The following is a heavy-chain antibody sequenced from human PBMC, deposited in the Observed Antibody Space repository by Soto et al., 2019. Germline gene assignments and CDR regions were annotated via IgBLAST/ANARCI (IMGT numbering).Heavy chain of an antibody. D-gene: IGHD3-3*01. V-gene: IGHV3-9*01. CDR2: ISWNSGNI. Sequence: EVQLVESGGGLVQPGRSLRLSCAASGFTFVDYAMHWVRQAPGKGLEWVSGISWNSGNIGYADSVKGRFTISRDNAKNSLYLQMNSLRAEDTALYYCAKGTNYDFWSGPSYWGQGALVTVSS. J-gene: IGHJ4*02. CDR3: AKGTNYDFWSGPSY. CDR1: GFTFVDYA.